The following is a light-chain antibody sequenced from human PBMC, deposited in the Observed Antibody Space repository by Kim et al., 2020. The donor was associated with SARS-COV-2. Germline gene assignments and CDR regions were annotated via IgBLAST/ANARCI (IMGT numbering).Light chain of an antibody. J-gene: IGLJ1*01. CDR3: QVWDSSINHYV. CDR1: DIGGKT. CDR2: YES. Sequence: PGKTARITCGGNDIGGKTVHWYRQRPGQAPVLVIYYESDRPTGIPERFSGCNSGNTATLTISRVEAGDEADYYCQVWDSSINHYVFGTGTKVTVL. V-gene: IGLV3-21*04.